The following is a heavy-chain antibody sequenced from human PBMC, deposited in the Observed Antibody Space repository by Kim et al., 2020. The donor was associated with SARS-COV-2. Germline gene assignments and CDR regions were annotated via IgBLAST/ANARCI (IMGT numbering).Heavy chain of an antibody. CDR2: IIPILGIA. D-gene: IGHD3-9*01. V-gene: IGHV1-69*04. J-gene: IGHJ6*02. Sequence: SVKVSCKASGGTFSSYAISWVRQAPGQGLEWMGRIIPILGIANYAQKFQGRVTITADKSTSTAYMELSSLRSEDTAVYYCARDLYDILTGYPNSAPYGMDVWGQGTTVTVSS. CDR1: GGTFSSYA. CDR3: ARDLYDILTGYPNSAPYGMDV.